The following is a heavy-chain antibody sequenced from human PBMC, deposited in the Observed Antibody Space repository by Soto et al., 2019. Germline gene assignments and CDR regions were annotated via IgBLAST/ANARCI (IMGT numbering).Heavy chain of an antibody. CDR1: GFTFSSYG. Sequence: GGSLRLSCAASGFTFSSYGMHWVRQAPGKGLEWVAVIWYDGSNKYYADSVKGRFTISRDNSKNTLYLQMNSLRAEDTAVYYCARDGDTAMVRNYYYYYGMDVWRQGTTVTVSS. D-gene: IGHD5-18*01. CDR2: IWYDGSNK. V-gene: IGHV3-33*01. CDR3: ARDGDTAMVRNYYYYYGMDV. J-gene: IGHJ6*02.